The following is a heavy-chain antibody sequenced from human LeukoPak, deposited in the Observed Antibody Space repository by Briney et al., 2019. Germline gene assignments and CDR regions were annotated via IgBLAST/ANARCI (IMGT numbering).Heavy chain of an antibody. D-gene: IGHD4-17*01. CDR1: GFTLSSYG. CDR2: IRNDGRKK. J-gene: IGHJ4*02. Sequence: PGGSLRLSCTVSGFTLSSYGMHWVRQAPGKGLEWVAFIRNDGRKKYYGDSVKGRFTISRDNYKNTLSLQMSSLRSEDTALYYCAKDLNYGDLFDYWGQGTLVTVSS. CDR3: AKDLNYGDLFDY. V-gene: IGHV3-30*02.